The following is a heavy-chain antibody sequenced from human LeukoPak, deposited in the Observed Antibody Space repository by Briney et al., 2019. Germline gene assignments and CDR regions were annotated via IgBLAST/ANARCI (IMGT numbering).Heavy chain of an antibody. Sequence: PGGSLRLSCAASGFTFSSYEMNWVRQAPGKGLEWVSYISSSGSTIYYADSVKGRFTISRDNAKNSLYLQMNSMREEATAVYYCAREGSGYDYFDYWGQGTLVTVSS. J-gene: IGHJ4*02. CDR1: GFTFSSYE. CDR3: AREGSGYDYFDY. D-gene: IGHD5-12*01. CDR2: ISSSGSTI. V-gene: IGHV3-48*03.